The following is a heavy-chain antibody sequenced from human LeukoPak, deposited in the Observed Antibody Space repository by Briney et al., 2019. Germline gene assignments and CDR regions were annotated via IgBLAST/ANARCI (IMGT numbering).Heavy chain of an antibody. CDR2: FDPEDGET. CDR3: ATDRWFGDAVFDI. J-gene: IGHJ3*02. V-gene: IGHV1-24*01. D-gene: IGHD3-10*01. CDR1: GYTLTELS. Sequence: RASVKVSCKVSGYTLTELSMHWVRQAPRKGRERRGGFDPEDGETIYAQKFQGRVTMTEDTSTNTAYMELSSLRSEETAVYYCATDRWFGDAVFDIWGQGTMVTVS.